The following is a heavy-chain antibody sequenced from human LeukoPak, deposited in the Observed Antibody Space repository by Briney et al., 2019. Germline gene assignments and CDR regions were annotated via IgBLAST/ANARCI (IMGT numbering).Heavy chain of an antibody. CDR3: TGGNDY. CDR2: IRSKTNSYAT. CDR1: GFIFSDSA. Sequence: GGSLRLSCAASGFIFSDSAIQWVRQASGKGLEWVGRIRSKTNSYATAYGASVKGRFTFSRDDSKNTAYLQMNSLRIEDTAVYYCTGGNDYWGQGTLVTVSS. D-gene: IGHD4-23*01. J-gene: IGHJ4*02. V-gene: IGHV3-73*01.